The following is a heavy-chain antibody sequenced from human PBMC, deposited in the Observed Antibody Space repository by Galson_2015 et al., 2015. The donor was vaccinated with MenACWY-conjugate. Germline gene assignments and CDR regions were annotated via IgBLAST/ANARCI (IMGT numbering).Heavy chain of an antibody. V-gene: IGHV4-59*08. CDR3: ARHGGIQLWLRD. J-gene: IGHJ4*02. CDR1: GGSISSYY. Sequence: ETLSLTCTVSGGSISSYYWSWIRQPPGKGLEWIGYIYYSGSTNYNPSLKSRVTISVDTSKNQFSLKLSSVTAADTAVYYCARHGGIQLWLRDWGQGTLVTVPS. CDR2: IYYSGST. D-gene: IGHD5-18*01.